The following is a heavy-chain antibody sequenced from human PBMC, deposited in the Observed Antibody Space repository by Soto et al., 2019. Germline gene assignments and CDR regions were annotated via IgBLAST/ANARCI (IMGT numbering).Heavy chain of an antibody. D-gene: IGHD6-13*01. CDR3: ARGIGQQLPPLD. Sequence: QVQLQESGPGLVKPAETLSLTCTVSGVSISSYYWSWIRQPPGKGLEWIGYIYYSGNTNYNPSLKSRVTISIDASKSQFSLEVSSVTAAASTVYFCARGIGQQLPPLDWGQGTLVTVSS. J-gene: IGHJ4*02. CDR2: IYYSGNT. CDR1: GVSISSYY. V-gene: IGHV4-59*01.